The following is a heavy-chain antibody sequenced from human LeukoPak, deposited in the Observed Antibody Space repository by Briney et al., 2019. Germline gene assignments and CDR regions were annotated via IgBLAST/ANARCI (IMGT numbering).Heavy chain of an antibody. J-gene: IGHJ4*02. D-gene: IGHD3-3*01. V-gene: IGHV5-51*01. Sequence: PGESLRISCKGSGYTFSSYWIGWVRQMPGKGLEWMGIIYPDDSDTRYSPSLQGQVTISVDTSIGTAYLQWSSLKASDTAIYYCARQNDFRLDYWGQGTLVTVSS. CDR3: ARQNDFRLDY. CDR1: GYTFSSYW. CDR2: IYPDDSDT.